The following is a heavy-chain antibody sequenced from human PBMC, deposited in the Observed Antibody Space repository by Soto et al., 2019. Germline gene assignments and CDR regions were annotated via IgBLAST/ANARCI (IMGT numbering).Heavy chain of an antibody. CDR1: GFTFSSYG. CDR3: AKDRSGSYGA. CDR2: ISYDGSNK. Sequence: GGSLRLSCAASGFTFSSYGMHWVRQAPGKGLEWVAVISYDGSNKYYADSVKGRFTISRDNSKNTLYLQMNSLRAEDTAVYYCAKDRSGSYGAWGQGTLVTVSS. J-gene: IGHJ4*02. V-gene: IGHV3-30*18. D-gene: IGHD1-26*01.